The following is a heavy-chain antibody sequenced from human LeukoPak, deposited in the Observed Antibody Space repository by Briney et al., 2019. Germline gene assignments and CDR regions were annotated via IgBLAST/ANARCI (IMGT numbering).Heavy chain of an antibody. V-gene: IGHV3-21*01. CDR2: ISTASSFT. CDR3: ARRLD. CDR1: GFAFNSYS. Sequence: GGSLRLSCEGAGFAFNSYSMAWVRQAPGKGLEWVSSISTASSFTHYADSVTGRFTISRDNAKNSLYMQMNSLRAEDTAVYYCARRLDWGQGTLVTVSS. J-gene: IGHJ4*02.